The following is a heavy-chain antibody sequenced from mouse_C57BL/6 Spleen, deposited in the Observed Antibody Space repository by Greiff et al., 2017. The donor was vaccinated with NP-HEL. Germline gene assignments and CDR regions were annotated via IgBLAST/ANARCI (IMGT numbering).Heavy chain of an antibody. CDR1: GFSFNTYA. CDR2: IRSKSNNYAT. CDR3: VRHDYYGRWYFDV. V-gene: IGHV10-1*01. D-gene: IGHD1-1*01. Sequence: EVQGVESGGGLVQPKGSLKLSCAASGFSFNTYAMNWVRQAPGKGLEWVARIRSKSNNYATYYADSVKDRFTISRDDSESMLYLQMNNLKTEDTAMYYCVRHDYYGRWYFDVWGTGTTVTVSS. J-gene: IGHJ1*03.